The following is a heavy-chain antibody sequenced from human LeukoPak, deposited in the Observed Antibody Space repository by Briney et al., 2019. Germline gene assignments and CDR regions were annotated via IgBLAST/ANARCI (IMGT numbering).Heavy chain of an antibody. CDR1: GFTFSSYD. J-gene: IGHJ4*02. Sequence: PGGSLRLSCAASGFTFSSYDMNWVRQAPGKGLEWVSSISTSSSYIYYADSVKGRFTISRDNARKSMFLQMSGLRAEDTALYYCARESTYIFDCWGQGTLVTVSS. D-gene: IGHD4-11*01. V-gene: IGHV3-21*01. CDR3: ARESTYIFDC. CDR2: ISTSSSYI.